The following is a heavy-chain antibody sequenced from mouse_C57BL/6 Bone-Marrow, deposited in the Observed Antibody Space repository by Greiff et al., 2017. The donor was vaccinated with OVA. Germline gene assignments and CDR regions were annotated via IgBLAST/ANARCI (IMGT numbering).Heavy chain of an antibody. Sequence: QVQLQQPGAELVRPGTSVKLSCKASGYTFTSYWMHWVKQRPGQGLEWIGVIDPSDSYTNYNQKFKGKATLTVDPSSSTAYMQLSSLTSEDSAVYYCARSGYDPFDYWGQGTTLTVSS. CDR1: GYTFTSYW. D-gene: IGHD2-2*01. V-gene: IGHV1-59*01. CDR2: IDPSDSYT. J-gene: IGHJ2*01. CDR3: ARSGYDPFDY.